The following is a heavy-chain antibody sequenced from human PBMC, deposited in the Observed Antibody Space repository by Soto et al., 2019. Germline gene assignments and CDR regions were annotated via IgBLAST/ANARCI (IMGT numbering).Heavy chain of an antibody. Sequence: EVQLVESGGGLVQRGGSLRLSGAASGSSFVTSGLHGSGQAPGKGWAWVSRISADGTTTSYADSVRGRFTISRDNAKNTLYLQMNSLRAEDTAVYFCVRDLRDGYNSIDYWGQGTLVTASS. CDR3: VRDLRDGYNSIDY. CDR2: ISADGTTT. V-gene: IGHV3-74*01. CDR1: GSSFVTSG. J-gene: IGHJ4*02. D-gene: IGHD2-21*01.